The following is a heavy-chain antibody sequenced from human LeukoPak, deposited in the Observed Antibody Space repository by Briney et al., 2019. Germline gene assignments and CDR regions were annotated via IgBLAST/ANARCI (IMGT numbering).Heavy chain of an antibody. V-gene: IGHV3-15*01. J-gene: IGHJ4*02. Sequence: PGGSLRLSCAASGFTFSTAWMSWVRQAPGKGLEWVGRLKSKNVGGTTEFTAPVKGRFTISRDDSKNTVYLQMNSLRTEDTAVYYCITEYYGSAMYWGQGALVTVSS. CDR1: GFTFSTAW. CDR2: LKSKNVGGTT. D-gene: IGHD3-10*01. CDR3: ITEYYGSAMY.